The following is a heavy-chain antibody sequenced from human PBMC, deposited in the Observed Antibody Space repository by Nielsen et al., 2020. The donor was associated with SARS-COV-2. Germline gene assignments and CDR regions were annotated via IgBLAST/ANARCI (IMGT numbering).Heavy chain of an antibody. Sequence: SETLSLTCAVYGGSFSGYYWSWIRQPPGKGLEWIGEINHSGSTNYNPSLKSRVTISVDTSKNQFSLKLSSVTAADTAVYYCAREEGIVVVPAALGVWWFDPWGQGTLVTVSS. D-gene: IGHD2-2*01. CDR1: GGSFSGYY. V-gene: IGHV4-34*01. CDR3: AREEGIVVVPAALGVWWFDP. CDR2: INHSGST. J-gene: IGHJ5*02.